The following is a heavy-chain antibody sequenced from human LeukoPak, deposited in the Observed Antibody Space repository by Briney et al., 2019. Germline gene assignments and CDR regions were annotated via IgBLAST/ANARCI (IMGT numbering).Heavy chain of an antibody. CDR1: GFTLSSYS. Sequence: GGSLRLSCAASGFTLSSYSMNWVRQAPGKGLEWVSSISSSSSYIYYADSVKGRFTISRDNAKNSLYLQMNSLRAEDTAVYYCARGDMNFDWLLGNYYYYYMDVWGKGTTVTVSS. V-gene: IGHV3-21*01. CDR3: ARGDMNFDWLLGNYYYYYMDV. CDR2: ISSSSSYI. J-gene: IGHJ6*03. D-gene: IGHD3-9*01.